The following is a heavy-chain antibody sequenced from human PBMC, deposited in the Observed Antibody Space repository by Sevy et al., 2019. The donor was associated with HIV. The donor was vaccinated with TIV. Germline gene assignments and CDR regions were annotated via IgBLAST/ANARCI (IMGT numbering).Heavy chain of an antibody. CDR3: ARDTERRATTYYYYGMDV. Sequence: GGSLRLSCAASGFTFSDYYMSWIRQAPGKGLEWVSYISSSGSTIYYADSVKGRFTISRDNAKNSLYLQMNSLRAEDTAVYYCARDTERRATTYYYYGMDVWSQGTTVTVSS. V-gene: IGHV3-11*01. D-gene: IGHD1-26*01. J-gene: IGHJ6*02. CDR2: ISSSGSTI. CDR1: GFTFSDYY.